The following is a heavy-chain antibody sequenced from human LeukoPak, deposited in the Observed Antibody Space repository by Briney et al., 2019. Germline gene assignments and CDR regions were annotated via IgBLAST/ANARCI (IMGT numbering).Heavy chain of an antibody. CDR2: IYYSGST. V-gene: IGHV4-39*01. CDR3: ARHLTSGWYEFDY. Sequence: SETLSLTCTVSGGSIGSSSYYWGCIRQPPGKGLEWIGSIYYSGSTYYNPSLKSRVTISVDTSKNQFSLKLSSVTAADTAVYYCARHLTSGWYEFDYWGQGTLVTVSS. CDR1: GGSIGSSSYY. J-gene: IGHJ4*02. D-gene: IGHD6-19*01.